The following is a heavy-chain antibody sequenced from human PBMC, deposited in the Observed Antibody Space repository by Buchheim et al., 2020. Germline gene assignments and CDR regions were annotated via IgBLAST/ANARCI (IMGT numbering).Heavy chain of an antibody. CDR2: IWYDGNNK. J-gene: IGHJ5*02. CDR1: GFTFSTYG. D-gene: IGHD3-3*01. V-gene: IGHV3-33*01. Sequence: QVQLVESGGGVVQPGRSLRLSCAASGFTFSTYGMHWVRQAPGKGLEWVALIWYDGNNKYYTDSVKGRFTISRDTSKNTLSLQMNSLRAEDTAVYYCARDGPEVGITIFGVGPGFDPWGQGTL. CDR3: ARDGPEVGITIFGVGPGFDP.